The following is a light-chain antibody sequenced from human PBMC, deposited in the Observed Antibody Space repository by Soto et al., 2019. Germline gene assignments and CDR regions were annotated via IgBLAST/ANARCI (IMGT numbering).Light chain of an antibody. CDR2: YSN. V-gene: IGLV1-47*01. Sequence: VLTQSASASGTPGQRVTISCSGGTSNIGTNAVYWFQLLPGTAPKLLIYYSNHRPSGISDRFSGSKSGTSASLAISGLRPEDEADYYCAAWDDRLSGYVFATGTRSPS. CDR3: AAWDDRLSGYV. J-gene: IGLJ1*01. CDR1: TSNIGTNA.